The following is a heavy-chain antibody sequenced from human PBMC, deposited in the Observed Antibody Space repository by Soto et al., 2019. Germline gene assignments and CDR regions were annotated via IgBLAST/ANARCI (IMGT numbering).Heavy chain of an antibody. J-gene: IGHJ4*02. D-gene: IGHD3-22*01. CDR1: GFTFSSYA. Sequence: GSLRLSCAASGFTFSSYAMSWVRQAPGKGLEWVSAISGSGGSTYYADSVKGRFTISRDNSKNTLYLQMNSLRAEDTAVYYCAKDYRQGYYDSSGYWPDYWGQGTLVTVSS. V-gene: IGHV3-23*01. CDR3: AKDYRQGYYDSSGYWPDY. CDR2: ISGSGGST.